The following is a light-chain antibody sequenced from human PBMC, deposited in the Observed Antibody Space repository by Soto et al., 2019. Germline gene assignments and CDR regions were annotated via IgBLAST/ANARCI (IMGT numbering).Light chain of an antibody. CDR3: CSYAGSDIFGV. J-gene: IGLJ1*01. V-gene: IGLV2-11*01. Sequence: QSALTQPRSLSGSPGQSVTISCTGIISDLSGYNYVSWYRQHPGKAPKLMIYDVTKRPSGVPDRFSGSKSGNTASLTISGLQAEDEADYYCCSYAGSDIFGVFGTGTKVTV. CDR1: ISDLSGYNY. CDR2: DVT.